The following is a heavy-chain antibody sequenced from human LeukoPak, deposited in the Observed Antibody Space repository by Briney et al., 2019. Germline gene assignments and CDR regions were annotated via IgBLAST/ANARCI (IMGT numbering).Heavy chain of an antibody. CDR3: ARDLVVPAAIGYYCYGMDV. Sequence: PGGSLRLSCAASGFTFSSYAMGCVRQAPGKGLEWVAVISYDGSNKYYADSVKGRFTISRDNSKNTLYLQMNSLRAEDTAVYYCARDLVVPAAIGYYCYGMDVWGQGTTVTVSS. CDR2: ISYDGSNK. CDR1: GFTFSSYA. D-gene: IGHD2-2*01. J-gene: IGHJ6*02. V-gene: IGHV3-30*04.